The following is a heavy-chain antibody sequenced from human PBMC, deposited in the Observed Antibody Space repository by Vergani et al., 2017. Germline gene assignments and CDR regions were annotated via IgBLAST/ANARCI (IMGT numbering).Heavy chain of an antibody. V-gene: IGHV4-34*01. J-gene: IGHJ6*02. CDR3: ARRRGISLAVWGMDV. CDR1: GGSFSGYY. Sequence: QVQLQQWGAGLLKPSATLSLTCAVYGGSFSGYYWSWIRQPPGKGLEWIGEINQSGSTNYNPSLKSRVTISVDTSKNQFSLKLSSVTAADTAVYYCARRRGISLAVWGMDVWGQGTTVTVSS. D-gene: IGHD2-15*01. CDR2: INQSGST.